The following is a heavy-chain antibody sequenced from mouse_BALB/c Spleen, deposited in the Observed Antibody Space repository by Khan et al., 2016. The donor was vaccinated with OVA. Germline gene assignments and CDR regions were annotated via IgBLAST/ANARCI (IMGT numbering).Heavy chain of an antibody. CDR3: ARSGNSYALDY. J-gene: IGHJ4*01. D-gene: IGHD2-1*01. V-gene: IGHV9-3-1*01. CDR2: INTYTGKT. Sequence: QIQLVQSGPELKKPGETVRISCKASGYAFTNYGVNWVKQAPGKGLKCMGWINTYTGKTTYPDDFKGRFAFSLETSASTAYLQINNLKNEDTAKYFGARSGNSYALDYWGQGTSVTVSS. CDR1: GYAFTNYG.